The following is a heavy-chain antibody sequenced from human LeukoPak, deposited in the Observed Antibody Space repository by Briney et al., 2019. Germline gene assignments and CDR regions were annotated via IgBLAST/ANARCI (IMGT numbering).Heavy chain of an antibody. CDR2: INHSGST. J-gene: IGHJ4*02. CDR1: GGSFSGYY. Sequence: SETLSLTCAVYGGSFSGYYWSWIRQPPGKGLEWIGEINHSGSTNYNPSLKSRVTISVDTSKNLFSLKLSSVTAADTAVYYCARDYGSYYDSSGYYDYWGQGTLVTVSS. V-gene: IGHV4-34*01. D-gene: IGHD3-22*01. CDR3: ARDYGSYYDSSGYYDY.